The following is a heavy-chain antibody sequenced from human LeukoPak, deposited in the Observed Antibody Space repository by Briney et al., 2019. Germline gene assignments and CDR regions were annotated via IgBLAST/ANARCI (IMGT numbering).Heavy chain of an antibody. J-gene: IGHJ6*02. Sequence: TGGSLRLSCAASGFTFSSYWMHWVRQAPGKGLVWASRINSDGRSTSYADSVKGRFTISRDNSKNTLYLQMNSLRAEDTAVYYCAKKRLWFGESPYYYYGMDVWGQGTTVTVSS. V-gene: IGHV3-74*01. D-gene: IGHD3-10*01. CDR1: GFTFSSYW. CDR2: INSDGRST. CDR3: AKKRLWFGESPYYYYGMDV.